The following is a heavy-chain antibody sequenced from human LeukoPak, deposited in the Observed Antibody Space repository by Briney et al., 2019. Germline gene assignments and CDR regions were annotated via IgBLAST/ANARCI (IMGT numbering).Heavy chain of an antibody. J-gene: IGHJ6*02. CDR3: ARDHLLRYFDWLPPSYYYYGMDV. D-gene: IGHD3-9*01. Sequence: GGSLRLSCAASGLTFTSFALSWGRQAPGKGLDWISGISGSGGRTDYAASVKGRFTISRDNSKNTLYLQMSSLRAEDTAVYYCARDHLLRYFDWLPPSYYYYGMDVWGQGTTVTVSS. CDR1: GLTFTSFA. CDR2: ISGSGGRT. V-gene: IGHV3-23*01.